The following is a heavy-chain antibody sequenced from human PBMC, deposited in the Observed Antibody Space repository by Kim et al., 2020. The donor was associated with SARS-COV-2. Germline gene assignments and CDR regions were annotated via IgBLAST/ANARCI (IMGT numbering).Heavy chain of an antibody. D-gene: IGHD2-21*01. Sequence: SETLSLTCTVSGGSISSGGYYWSWIRQHPGKGLEWIGYIYYSGSTYYNPSLKSRVTISVDTSKNRFSLKLSSVTAADTAVYYCARDCRGDCNFDYWGQGTLVTVSS. CDR2: IYYSGST. CDR1: GGSISSGGYY. J-gene: IGHJ4*02. CDR3: ARDCRGDCNFDY. V-gene: IGHV4-31*03.